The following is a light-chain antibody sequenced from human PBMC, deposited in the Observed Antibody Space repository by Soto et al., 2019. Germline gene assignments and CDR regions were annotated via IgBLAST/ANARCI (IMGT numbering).Light chain of an antibody. CDR2: GAS. Sequence: EIVLPQSPGTLSSSPGERATISCRASQSVSSSYLAWYQQKPGQAPRLLIYGASSRATGIPDRFSGSGSGTDFTLTISRLEPEDFAVYYCQQYGSSPFTFGGGTKVEIK. V-gene: IGKV3-20*01. CDR3: QQYGSSPFT. CDR1: QSVSSSY. J-gene: IGKJ4*01.